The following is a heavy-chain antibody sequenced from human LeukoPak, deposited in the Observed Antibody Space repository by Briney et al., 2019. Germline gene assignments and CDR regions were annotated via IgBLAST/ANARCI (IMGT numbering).Heavy chain of an antibody. CDR3: AKEEEYCSSTSCYEVY. V-gene: IGHV3-23*01. J-gene: IGHJ4*02. D-gene: IGHD2-2*01. CDR2: ISGSGGST. CDR1: GFTFSSYA. Sequence: PGGSLRLSCAASGFTFSSYAVSWVRQAPGKGLEWVSAISGSGGSTYYADSVKGRFTISRDNSKNTLYLQMNSLRAEDTAVYYCAKEEEYCSSTSCYEVYWGQGTLVTVSS.